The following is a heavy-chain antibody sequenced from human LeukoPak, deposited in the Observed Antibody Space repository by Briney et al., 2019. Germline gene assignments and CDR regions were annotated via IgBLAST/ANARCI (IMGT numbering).Heavy chain of an antibody. V-gene: IGHV3-30*03. CDR2: ISYDGSNK. D-gene: IGHD1-14*01. CDR3: AAPVPPGDAFDI. Sequence: GGSLRLSCAASGFTFSSYGMHWVRQAPGKGLEWVAVISYDGSNKYYADSVKGRFTISRDNSKNTLYLQMNSLRAEDTAVYYCAAPVPPGDAFDIWGQGTMVTVSS. CDR1: GFTFSSYG. J-gene: IGHJ3*02.